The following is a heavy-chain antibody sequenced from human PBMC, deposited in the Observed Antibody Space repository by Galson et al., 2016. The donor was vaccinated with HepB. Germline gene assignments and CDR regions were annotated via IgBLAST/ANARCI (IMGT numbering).Heavy chain of an antibody. D-gene: IGHD2-15*01. V-gene: IGHV6-1*01. Sequence: CAISGDSVSSKSAAWNWIRHSPSRGLEWLGRTYHTSNWYSDYAVSVKSRITNNPDTSKNQFSLQLNSVTPEDTAVYYCARGHLVVPFSFYFDYWVQGSLGTDSS. CDR1: GDSVSSKSAA. J-gene: IGHJ4*02. CDR3: ARGHLVVPFSFYFDY. CDR2: TYHTSNWYS.